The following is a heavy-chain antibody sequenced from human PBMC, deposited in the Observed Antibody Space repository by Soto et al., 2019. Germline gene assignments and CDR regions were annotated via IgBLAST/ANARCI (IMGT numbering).Heavy chain of an antibody. J-gene: IGHJ6*02. CDR3: ARGYIVLVPAAMLPYYYYGMDV. D-gene: IGHD2-2*01. CDR2: IIPIFGTA. V-gene: IGHV1-69*13. CDR1: GGPFSSYA. Sequence: SVKLSCKSSGGPFSSYAISWVRQAPGQGLEWMGGIIPIFGTANYAQKFQGRVTITADESTSTAYMELSSLRSEDTAVYYCARGYIVLVPAAMLPYYYYGMDVWGQ.